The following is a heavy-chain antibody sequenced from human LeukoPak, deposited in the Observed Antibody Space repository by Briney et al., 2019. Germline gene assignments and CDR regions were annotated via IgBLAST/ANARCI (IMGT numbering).Heavy chain of an antibody. J-gene: IGHJ3*02. CDR3: AREASIYSAGWYDAFNI. V-gene: IGHV4-39*02. D-gene: IGHD6-19*01. Sequence: SETLSLTCTVSGGSISSSSHYWGWIRQPPGKGLGFIGNIYETGSTYYNPSLKSRVTIFVDTSKNQFSLKLNSVTAADTAVYYCAREASIYSAGWYDAFNIWGQGTMVPVSS. CDR1: GGSISSSSHY. CDR2: IYETGST.